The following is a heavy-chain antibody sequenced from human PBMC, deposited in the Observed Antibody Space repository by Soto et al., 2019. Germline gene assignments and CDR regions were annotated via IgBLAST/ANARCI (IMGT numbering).Heavy chain of an antibody. CDR2: IGRSGETI. CDR3: ARDSRGGAARRPTFYY. CDR1: GFTFSSFE. V-gene: IGHV3-48*03. Sequence: EVQLAESGGGLAQPGGSLRLSCVGSGFTFSSFEMNWVRQTPGKGLEWLSYIGRSGETIYYADSVKGRFTISRDNAKGSLFLQRNGRRDEDTGIYYWARDSRGGAARRPTFYYWGRGTLVTVSS. D-gene: IGHD6-6*01. J-gene: IGHJ4*02.